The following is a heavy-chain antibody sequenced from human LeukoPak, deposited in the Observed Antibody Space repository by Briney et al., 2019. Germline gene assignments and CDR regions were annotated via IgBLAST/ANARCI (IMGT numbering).Heavy chain of an antibody. CDR1: GGSISSYY. D-gene: IGHD6-19*01. CDR2: IYYSGRT. Sequence: PSETLSLTCTVSGGSISSYYWSWIRQPPGKGLEWIGSIYYSGRTYYNPSLKSRVTILLDTSKNQFSLKLTSVTAADTAVYYCARDRGSGWYYGTWFDPWGQGTLVTVSS. J-gene: IGHJ5*02. CDR3: ARDRGSGWYYGTWFDP. V-gene: IGHV4-39*07.